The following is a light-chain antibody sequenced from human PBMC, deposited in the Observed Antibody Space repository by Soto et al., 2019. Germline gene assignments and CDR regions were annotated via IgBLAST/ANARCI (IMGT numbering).Light chain of an antibody. V-gene: IGKV3-20*01. Sequence: EIVLTQSPGTLSVSPGERVTLSCRASQSVSSSYLAWYQQRPGQAPRLLIFGASYRATGIPVRFSGSGSGTDFTLTISRLEPEDFAVYYCQQYSSSPPEFTFGPGTKVDSK. CDR1: QSVSSSY. CDR3: QQYSSSPPEFT. J-gene: IGKJ3*01. CDR2: GAS.